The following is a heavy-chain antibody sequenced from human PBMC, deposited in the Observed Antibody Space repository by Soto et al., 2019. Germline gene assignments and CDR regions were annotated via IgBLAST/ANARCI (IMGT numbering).Heavy chain of an antibody. CDR1: GGSISSYY. D-gene: IGHD1-1*01. J-gene: IGHJ6*02. CDR3: AGEGTWSGYYYYGMDV. Sequence: QVQLQESGPGLVKPSETLSLTCTVSGGSISSYYWSWIRQPPGKGLEWIGYIYHSGSTNYNPSLKSRVTISVDTSKNQFSLKLSSVTAADTAVYYCAGEGTWSGYYYYGMDVWGQGTTVTVSS. CDR2: IYHSGST. V-gene: IGHV4-59*08.